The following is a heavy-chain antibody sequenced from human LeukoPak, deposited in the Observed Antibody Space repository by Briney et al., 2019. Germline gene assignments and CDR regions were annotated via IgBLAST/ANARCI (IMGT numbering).Heavy chain of an antibody. Sequence: GGSLRLSCAASGFTFSSYEMNWVRQAPGKGLEWVSYISSSGSTIYYADSVKGRFTIPRDNSENSLYLQMDSLTAEDTAVYYCTRKGSQWDFLVDYWGQGTRVAVSP. CDR2: ISSSGSTI. D-gene: IGHD2/OR15-2a*01. J-gene: IGHJ4*02. CDR1: GFTFSSYE. V-gene: IGHV3-48*03. CDR3: TRKGSQWDFLVDY.